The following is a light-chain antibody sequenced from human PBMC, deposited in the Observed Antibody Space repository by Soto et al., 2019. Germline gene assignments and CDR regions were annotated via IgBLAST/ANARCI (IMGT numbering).Light chain of an antibody. CDR3: KQYGSSPLT. V-gene: IGKV3-20*01. Sequence: ELVLPKSPGTLSLSPGERATLSGRASQSVSSSYLAWYQQKPGQAPRLLIYGASSRATGIPDRFSGSGSGTDFTLTISRLEPEEFAVYYCKQYGSSPLTVGGGIKVAIK. CDR1: QSVSSSY. CDR2: GAS. J-gene: IGKJ4*01.